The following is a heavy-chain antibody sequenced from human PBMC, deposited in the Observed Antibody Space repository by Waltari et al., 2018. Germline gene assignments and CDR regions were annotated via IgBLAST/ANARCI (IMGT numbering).Heavy chain of an antibody. Sequence: EVQLLESGGGLVQPGGSLRLSCAASGFTFSSYAMSWVRQAPGKGLEWVSAISGSGGSTYYADSVKGRFTISRDNSKNTLYLQMNSLRVEDTAVYYCAKGWFRELSAFDIWGQGTMVTVSS. CDR3: AKGWFRELSAFDI. D-gene: IGHD3-10*01. V-gene: IGHV3-23*01. CDR2: ISGSGGST. J-gene: IGHJ3*02. CDR1: GFTFSSYA.